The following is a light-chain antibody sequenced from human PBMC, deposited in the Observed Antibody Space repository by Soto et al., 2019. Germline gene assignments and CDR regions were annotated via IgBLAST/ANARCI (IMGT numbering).Light chain of an antibody. J-gene: IGLJ1*01. CDR1: SSNIGSNT. CDR3: AAWDDSLNGYV. V-gene: IGLV1-44*01. CDR2: SNT. Sequence: QSVVTQPPSTSGTPGQRVTISCSGSSSNIGSNTVNWYQHLPGTAPKLLIYSNTQRPSGVPDRFSGSKSGTSASLAVSGLQSEDEADYYCAAWDDSLNGYVFGTGTKVTVL.